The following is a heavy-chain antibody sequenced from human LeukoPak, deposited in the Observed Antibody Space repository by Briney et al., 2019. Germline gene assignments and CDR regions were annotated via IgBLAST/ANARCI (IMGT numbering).Heavy chain of an antibody. CDR2: INDNGAGT. V-gene: IGHV3-23*01. CDR1: GFTFRSFA. D-gene: IGHD1-26*01. Sequence: GGSLRLSCAASGFTFRSFAMSWVRQAPGKGLKWVSTINDNGAGTYYADSVNGRFTISRDNSKNSLYLQMNSLRAEDTAVYYCARIPSDSGSYLYYFDYWGQGTLVTVSS. CDR3: ARIPSDSGSYLYYFDY. J-gene: IGHJ4*02.